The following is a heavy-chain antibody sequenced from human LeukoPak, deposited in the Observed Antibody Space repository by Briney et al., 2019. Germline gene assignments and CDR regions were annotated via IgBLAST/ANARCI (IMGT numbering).Heavy chain of an antibody. CDR1: GGTFSSYA. V-gene: IGHV1-69*04. Sequence: GASVKVSCKASGGTFSSYAISWVRQAPGQGLEWMGRIIPILGIANYAQKFQGRVTITADKSTSTAYMELSSLRSEDTAVYYCARGRGRITMVRGVIITPHLDYWGQGTLVTVSS. CDR3: ARGRGRITMVRGVIITPHLDY. D-gene: IGHD3-10*01. J-gene: IGHJ4*02. CDR2: IIPILGIA.